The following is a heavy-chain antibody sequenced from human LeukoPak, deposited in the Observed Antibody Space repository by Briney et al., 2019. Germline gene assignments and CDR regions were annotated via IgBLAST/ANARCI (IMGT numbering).Heavy chain of an antibody. V-gene: IGHV4-39*01. D-gene: IGHD4-17*01. CDR1: GGSISSSSYY. CDR3: ARNRGDGDSYFDY. J-gene: IGHJ4*02. Sequence: SETLSLTCTVSGGSISSSSYYWGWIRQPPGKGLEWIGSIYYSGSTYYNPSLKSRVTISVDTSKNQFSLKLSSVTAADTAVYYCARNRGDGDSYFDYWGQGTLVTVSS. CDR2: IYYSGST.